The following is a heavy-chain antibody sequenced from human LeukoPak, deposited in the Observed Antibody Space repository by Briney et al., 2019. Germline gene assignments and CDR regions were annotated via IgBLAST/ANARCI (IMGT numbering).Heavy chain of an antibody. CDR3: ARGHRAISSRYGMDV. Sequence: PSETLSLTCTVSGGSISSYYWSWIRQPPGKGLERIGYIYYSGSTNYNPSLKSRVTISVDTSKNQFSLKLSSVTAADTAVYYCARGHRAISSRYGMDVWGKGTTVTVSS. D-gene: IGHD3-9*01. V-gene: IGHV4-59*12. CDR2: IYYSGST. CDR1: GGSISSYY. J-gene: IGHJ6*04.